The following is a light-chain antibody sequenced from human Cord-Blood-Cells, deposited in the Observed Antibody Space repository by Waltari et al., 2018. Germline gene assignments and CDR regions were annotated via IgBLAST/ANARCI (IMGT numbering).Light chain of an antibody. CDR2: DAS. Sequence: DIQMTQSPSTLSASVGDRVTITCRASQSISSWLAWYQQKPGKAPKLLIYDASSLESGVPSRFSGSGSGTEFTLTISSLQPDDFATYYCQQYNSYSWTFGQGTXVEIK. J-gene: IGKJ1*01. CDR1: QSISSW. CDR3: QQYNSYSWT. V-gene: IGKV1-5*01.